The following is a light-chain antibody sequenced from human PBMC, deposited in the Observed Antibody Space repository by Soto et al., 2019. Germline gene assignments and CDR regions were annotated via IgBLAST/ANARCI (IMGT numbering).Light chain of an antibody. CDR1: QSVASY. CDR3: QQRSNWTRT. V-gene: IGKV3-11*01. Sequence: EIVLTQSPATLSLSPGERATLSCRASQSVASYLAWYQQRPGQAPRLLISDASKRATGIPGRISGSGSGTDFTLTISSLVPEDVAVYYCQQRSNWTRTFGQGTLVDI. CDR2: DAS. J-gene: IGKJ1*01.